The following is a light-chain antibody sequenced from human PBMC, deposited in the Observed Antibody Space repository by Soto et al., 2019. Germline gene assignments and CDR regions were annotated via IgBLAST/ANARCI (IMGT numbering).Light chain of an antibody. CDR3: QQYVSDPRT. Sequence: DLEMTPSPSSLFASVGDRVTITCRASHNVDNWVAWYQQKPEKAPKSLIYAASSLHSGVPLRFSGSGSGVLVTLTISNLQPEDFATYYCQQYVSDPRTVGQGTKGEI. CDR2: AAS. J-gene: IGKJ1*01. CDR1: HNVDNW. V-gene: IGKV1D-16*01.